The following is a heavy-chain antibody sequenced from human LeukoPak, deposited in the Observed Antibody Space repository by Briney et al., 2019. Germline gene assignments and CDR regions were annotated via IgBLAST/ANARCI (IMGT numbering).Heavy chain of an antibody. Sequence: GGSLRLSCAASGFTFSSYAMSWVRQAPGKGLEWVSIISGSGGSTSYADSAKGRFTISRDNSKSTLYLRMYSLRVEDTAVYYCSKRDYDILTGYYIGGAFDIWGQGTMVTVSS. D-gene: IGHD3-9*01. CDR1: GFTFSSYA. CDR3: SKRDYDILTGYYIGGAFDI. J-gene: IGHJ3*02. CDR2: ISGSGGST. V-gene: IGHV3-23*01.